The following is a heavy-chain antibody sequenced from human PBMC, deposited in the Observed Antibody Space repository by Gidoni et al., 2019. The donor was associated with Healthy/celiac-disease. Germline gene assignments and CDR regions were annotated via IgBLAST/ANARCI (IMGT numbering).Heavy chain of an antibody. CDR3: ARDKDTAKRGSYYYGMDV. J-gene: IGHJ6*02. Sequence: QVQLVVSVVGVVQPCKPLRLSCAASGFPFSSFAMHWVRQAPGKGLEWVAVRSYDGSNKYYADSVKGRFTISRDNSKNTLYLQMTSLRAEDTAVYYCARDKDTAKRGSYYYGMDVWGQGTTVTVSS. CDR1: GFPFSSFA. V-gene: IGHV3-30-3*01. CDR2: RSYDGSNK. D-gene: IGHD5-18*01.